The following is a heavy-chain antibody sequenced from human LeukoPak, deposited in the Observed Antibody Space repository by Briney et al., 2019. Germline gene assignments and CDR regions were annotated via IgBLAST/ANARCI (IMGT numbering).Heavy chain of an antibody. CDR1: GGTFSSYA. D-gene: IGHD2-21*02. CDR3: AGALTASHYYYMDV. J-gene: IGHJ6*03. V-gene: IGHV1-2*02. Sequence: GASVKVSCKASGGTFSSYAISWVRQAPGQGLEWMGWINPNSGGTNYAQKFQGRVTMTRDTSISTSYMELSRLRSDDTAVYYCAGALTASHYYYMDVWGQGTMVTVSS. CDR2: INPNSGGT.